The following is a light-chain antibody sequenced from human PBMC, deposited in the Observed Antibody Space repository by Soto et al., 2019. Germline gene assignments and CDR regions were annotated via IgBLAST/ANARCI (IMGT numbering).Light chain of an antibody. V-gene: IGLV2-8*01. CDR3: SSYAGSNMGV. CDR1: SSDVGGYNY. Sequence: QSVLTQPPSASGSPGQSVTISCTGTSSDVGGYNYVSWYRQHPGKAHKLMNYEVSKRPSGVPDSLSGSKSDNTASLTVSGFLAEDEADYYCSSYAGSNMGVFGTGTKVTVL. J-gene: IGLJ1*01. CDR2: EVS.